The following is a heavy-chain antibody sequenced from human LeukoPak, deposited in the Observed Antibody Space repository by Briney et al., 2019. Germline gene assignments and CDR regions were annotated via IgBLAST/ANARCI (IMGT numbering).Heavy chain of an antibody. CDR1: GGSISSYY. Sequence: PSQTLSLTXTVSGGSISSYYWSWIRQPAGKGLEWIGRIYTSGSTNYNPSLKSRVTMSVDTSKNQFSLKLSSVTAADTAVYYCARDYKIAAAGRYYYYYMDVWGKGTTVTVSS. CDR3: ARDYKIAAAGRYYYYYMDV. J-gene: IGHJ6*03. CDR2: IYTSGST. V-gene: IGHV4-4*07. D-gene: IGHD6-13*01.